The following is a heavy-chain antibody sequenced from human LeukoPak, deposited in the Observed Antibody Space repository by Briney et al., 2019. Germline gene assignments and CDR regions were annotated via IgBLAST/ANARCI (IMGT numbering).Heavy chain of an antibody. D-gene: IGHD6-13*01. J-gene: IGHJ5*02. CDR1: GYTFTGYY. CDR2: INPNSGGT. V-gene: IGHV1-2*04. Sequence: GASVNVSCKASGYTFTGYYMHWVRQAPGQGLEWMGWINPNSGGTNYAQKFQGWVTMTRDTSTSTVYMELSSLRSEDTAVYYCARLAAAGTGSWFDPWGQGTLVTVSS. CDR3: ARLAAAGTGSWFDP.